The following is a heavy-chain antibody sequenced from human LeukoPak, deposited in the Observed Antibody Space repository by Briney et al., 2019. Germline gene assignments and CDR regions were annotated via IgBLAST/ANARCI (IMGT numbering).Heavy chain of an antibody. Sequence: PGGSLRLSCAASGFTFSSYAMSWVRQAPGKGLEWVSAISGSGGSTYYADSVKGRFTISRDNSESKLYLQMNSLGDEDTAVYFCARRPGGWFDPWGPGTLVTVSS. D-gene: IGHD3-10*01. CDR3: ARRPGGWFDP. CDR1: GFTFSSYA. CDR2: ISGSGGST. V-gene: IGHV3-23*01. J-gene: IGHJ5*02.